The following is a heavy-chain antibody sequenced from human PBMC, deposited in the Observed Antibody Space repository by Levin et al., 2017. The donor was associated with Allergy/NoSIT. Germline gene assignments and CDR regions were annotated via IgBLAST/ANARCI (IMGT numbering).Heavy chain of an antibody. CDR3: ARGYGGNSGYFDY. J-gene: IGHJ4*02. CDR2: ISYDGSNK. Sequence: SGESLKISCAASGFTFSSYAMHWVRQAPGKGLEWVAVISYDGSNKYYADSVKGRFTISRDNSKNTLYLQMNSLRAEDTAVYYCARGYGGNSGYFDYWGQGTLVTVSS. V-gene: IGHV3-30*04. D-gene: IGHD4-23*01. CDR1: GFTFSSYA.